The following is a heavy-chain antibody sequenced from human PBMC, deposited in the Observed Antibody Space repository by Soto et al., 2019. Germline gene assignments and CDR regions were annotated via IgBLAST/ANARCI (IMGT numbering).Heavy chain of an antibody. J-gene: IGHJ2*01. Sequence: QVQLQESGPGLVKPSGTLSLTCAVSSGSISSSNWWGWVRQPPGKGLEWIGEIYHSGSTNYNPSRKSRVTISVDKSKNQFSLKLSSVTAADTAVYYCARQGTEDIVVVVAAPSWYFDLWGRGTLVTVSS. D-gene: IGHD2-15*01. CDR1: SGSISSSNW. CDR2: IYHSGST. CDR3: ARQGTEDIVVVVAAPSWYFDL. V-gene: IGHV4-4*02.